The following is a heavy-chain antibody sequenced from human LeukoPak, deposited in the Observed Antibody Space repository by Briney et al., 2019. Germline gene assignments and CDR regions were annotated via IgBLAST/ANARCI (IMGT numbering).Heavy chain of an antibody. Sequence: HPGRSLRLSCAASGFTFSSFVMHWVRQAPGKGLEWVAVVSYDGSNRYYADSVKGRFTISRDNSKNTLYLQMNSLRVEDTAVYHCVKDLGSNWFLPHDYWGQGTLVTVSS. J-gene: IGHJ4*02. V-gene: IGHV3-30*18. CDR1: GFTFSSFV. D-gene: IGHD6-13*01. CDR2: VSYDGSNR. CDR3: VKDLGSNWFLPHDY.